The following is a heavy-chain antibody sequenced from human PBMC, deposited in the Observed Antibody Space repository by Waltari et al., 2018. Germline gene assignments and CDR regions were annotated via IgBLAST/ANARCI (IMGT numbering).Heavy chain of an antibody. V-gene: IGHV1-69-2*01. CDR3: ATEYYDSSGYYYPVGY. J-gene: IGHJ4*02. CDR1: GYTFTDYY. D-gene: IGHD3-22*01. Sequence: VQLVQSGAEVKKPGASVKVSCKASGYTFTDYYMHWVQQAPGKGLEWMGRVVPEDGETIYAEKFQGRVTITADTSTDTAYMELSSLRSEDTTVYYCATEYYDSSGYYYPVGYWGQGTLVTVSS. CDR2: VVPEDGET.